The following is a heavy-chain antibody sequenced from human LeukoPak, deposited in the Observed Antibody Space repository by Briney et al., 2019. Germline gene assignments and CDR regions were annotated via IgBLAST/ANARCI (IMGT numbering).Heavy chain of an antibody. CDR1: GYTFSSYS. CDR3: ARASVGYYYDSSGEAYDY. J-gene: IGHJ4*02. CDR2: IIPIFGTA. V-gene: IGHV1-69*05. Sequence: ASVKVSCKASGYTFSSYSITWVRQAPGQGLEWMGGIIPIFGTANYAQKFQGRVTITTDESTSTAYMELSSLRSEDTAVYYCARASVGYYYDSSGEAYDYWGQGTLVTVSS. D-gene: IGHD3-22*01.